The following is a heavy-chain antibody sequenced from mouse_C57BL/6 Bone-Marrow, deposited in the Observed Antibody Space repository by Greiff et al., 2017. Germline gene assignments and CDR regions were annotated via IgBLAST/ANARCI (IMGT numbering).Heavy chain of an antibody. CDR1: GFSLTSYG. V-gene: IGHV2-2*01. Sequence: VKLMESGPGLVQPSQSLSITCTVSGFSLTSYGVHWVRQSPGKGLEWLGVIWSGGSTDYNAAFISRLSISKDNPESQVFFKMNSLQADDTAIYYCARNSPFYYDYDGMDYWGQGTSVTVSS. D-gene: IGHD2-1*01. J-gene: IGHJ4*01. CDR3: ARNSPFYYDYDGMDY. CDR2: IWSGGST.